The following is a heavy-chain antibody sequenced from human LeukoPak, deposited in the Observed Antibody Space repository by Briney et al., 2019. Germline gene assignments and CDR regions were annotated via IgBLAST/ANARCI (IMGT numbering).Heavy chain of an antibody. D-gene: IGHD2-21*01. CDR3: ARASDPPSAYDY. CDR1: GGSFSGYY. J-gene: IGHJ4*02. Sequence: KPSETLSLTCAVYGGSFSGYYWSWIRQPPGKVLECIGEINHSGSTNYNPSLKSRVTISVDTSKNQFSLKLSSVTAADTAVYYCARASDPPSAYDYWGQGTLVTVSS. V-gene: IGHV4-34*01. CDR2: INHSGST.